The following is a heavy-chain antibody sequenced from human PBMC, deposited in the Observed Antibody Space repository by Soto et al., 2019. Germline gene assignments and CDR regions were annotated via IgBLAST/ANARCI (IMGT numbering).Heavy chain of an antibody. J-gene: IGHJ6*02. D-gene: IGHD3-3*01. CDR2: IYYTGST. Sequence: KASETLSLTCTVSGGSITGYYWSWIRQPPGKGLEWIGYIYYTGSTNYNPSLKSRVTISVDTPENQFSLKLSSVTAADTAVYYCARAFTYDSWSASLEGLDVWGLGTTVTVSS. CDR1: GGSITGYY. CDR3: ARAFTYDSWSASLEGLDV. V-gene: IGHV4-59*01.